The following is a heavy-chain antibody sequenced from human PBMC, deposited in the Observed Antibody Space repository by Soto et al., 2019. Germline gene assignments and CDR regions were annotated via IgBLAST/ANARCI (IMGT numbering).Heavy chain of an antibody. CDR3: ARSLSYVPPYFQH. J-gene: IGHJ1*01. D-gene: IGHD3-16*01. CDR2: IYYSGST. CDR1: GGSISSHY. Sequence: LSLTCTVSGGSISSHYWSWIRQPPGKGLEWIGYIYYSGSTNYNPSLKSRVTISVDTSKNQFSLKLSSVTAADTAVYYCARSLSYVPPYFQHWGQGTLVTVSS. V-gene: IGHV4-59*08.